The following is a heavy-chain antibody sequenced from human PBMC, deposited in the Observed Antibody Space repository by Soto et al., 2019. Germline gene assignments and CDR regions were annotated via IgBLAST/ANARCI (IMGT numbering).Heavy chain of an antibody. CDR2: IIRAGNGI. Sequence: HPXGSLRLSFTASGFIFSNFAMMWVRQAPGKGLESVAGIIRAGNGIQYADSVKGRFTISRDNSMNTLFLEMNGLRVEDSAVYYCAKDAVSADGVWLAAYWGQGTLVTVYS. CDR3: AKDAVSADGVWLAAY. V-gene: IGHV3-23*03. J-gene: IGHJ4*02. CDR1: GFIFSNFA. D-gene: IGHD5-12*01.